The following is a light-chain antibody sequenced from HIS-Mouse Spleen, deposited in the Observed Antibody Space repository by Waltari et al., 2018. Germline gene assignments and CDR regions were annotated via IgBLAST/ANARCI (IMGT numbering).Light chain of an antibody. J-gene: IGLJ2*01. Sequence: SYELTQPPSVSVSPGQTARLTCSGDALPKKYAYWYQQKSGQAPVLVIYEDSKRPSGIPEGCSGSSSGTMATLTISGAQVEDEADYYCYSTDSSGNHRVFGGGTKLTVL. CDR1: ALPKKY. V-gene: IGLV3-10*01. CDR2: EDS. CDR3: YSTDSSGNHRV.